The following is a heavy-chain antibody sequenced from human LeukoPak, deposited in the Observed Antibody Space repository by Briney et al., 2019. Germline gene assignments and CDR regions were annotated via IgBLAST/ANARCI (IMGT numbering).Heavy chain of an antibody. Sequence: GGSLRLSCAASGFTFSSYAMSWVRQAPGKGLQWVSVISGSGGSTYYADSVKGRFTISRDNSKNTLYLQMNSLRAEDTAVYYCATCGYSPYYFDYWGQGTLVTVSS. CDR1: GFTFSSYA. J-gene: IGHJ4*02. CDR2: ISGSGGST. V-gene: IGHV3-23*01. D-gene: IGHD5-18*01. CDR3: ATCGYSPYYFDY.